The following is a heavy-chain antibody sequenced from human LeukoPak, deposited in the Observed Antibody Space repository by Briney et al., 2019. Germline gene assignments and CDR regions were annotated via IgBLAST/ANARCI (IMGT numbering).Heavy chain of an antibody. CDR2: ISYDGSNK. Sequence: SGGSLRLSCAASGFTFSSYAMHWVRQAPGKGLEWVAVISYDGSNKYYADSVKGRFTISRDNSKNTLYLQMNSLRAEDTAVYYCARDSSLGSPNNYYYYYMDVWGKGTPVTVSS. J-gene: IGHJ6*03. V-gene: IGHV3-30*04. CDR3: ARDSSLGSPNNYYYYYMDV. CDR1: GFTFSSYA. D-gene: IGHD5/OR15-5a*01.